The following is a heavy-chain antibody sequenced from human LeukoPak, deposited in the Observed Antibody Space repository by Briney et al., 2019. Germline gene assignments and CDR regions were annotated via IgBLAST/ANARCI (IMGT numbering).Heavy chain of an antibody. CDR1: GFTFSSYG. Sequence: GGSLRLSCAASGFTFSSYGMHWVRQAPGKGLEWVAVIWYDGSNKYCADSVKGRFTISRDNSKNTLYLQMNSLRAEDTAVYYCARARLLRYIGYFDYWGQGTLVTVSS. CDR3: ARARLLRYIGYFDY. CDR2: IWYDGSNK. V-gene: IGHV3-33*01. J-gene: IGHJ4*02. D-gene: IGHD3-3*01.